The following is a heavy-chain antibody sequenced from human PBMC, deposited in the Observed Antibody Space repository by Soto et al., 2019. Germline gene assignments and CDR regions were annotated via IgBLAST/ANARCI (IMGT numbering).Heavy chain of an antibody. CDR1: GNTFTSYD. D-gene: IGHD3-10*01. CDR2: INPNSGNI. J-gene: IGHJ4*02. V-gene: IGHV1-8*01. Sequence: ASVKVSCKASGNTFTSYDINGVRQSTVQWLEWMGCINPNSGNIGYAQKFQGRVTMTRDTAIRTAYMEVSRLRSDDTAVYYCARGRASGSYYLLDYWGQGTLVTVSS. CDR3: ARGRASGSYYLLDY.